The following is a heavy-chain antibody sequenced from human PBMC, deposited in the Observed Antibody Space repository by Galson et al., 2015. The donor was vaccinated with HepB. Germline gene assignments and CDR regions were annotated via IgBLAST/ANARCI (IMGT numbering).Heavy chain of an antibody. CDR2: IIPILGIA. CDR1: GGTFSSYA. V-gene: IGHV1-69*04. J-gene: IGHJ4*02. D-gene: IGHD6-19*01. CDR3: ARAFPGYSSGWYTDY. Sequence: KVSCKASGGTFSSYAISWVRQAPGQGLEWMGRIIPILGIANYAQKFQGRVTITADKSTSTAYMELSSLRSEDTAVYYCARAFPGYSSGWYTDYWGQGTLVTVSS.